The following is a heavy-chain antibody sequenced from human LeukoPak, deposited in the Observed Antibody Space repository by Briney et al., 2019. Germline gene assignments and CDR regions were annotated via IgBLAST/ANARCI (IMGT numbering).Heavy chain of an antibody. J-gene: IGHJ4*02. V-gene: IGHV3-74*01. CDR1: GFTFSNHW. CDR2: TKSDGSST. CDR3: AKMGATTNFDY. D-gene: IGHD1-26*01. Sequence: GGSLRLSCAASGFTFSNHWMHWVRQAPGKGLVWVSRTKSDGSSTTYADSVKGRFTISRDNAKNSLYLQMNSLRAEDTAVYYCAKMGATTNFDYWGQGTLVTVSS.